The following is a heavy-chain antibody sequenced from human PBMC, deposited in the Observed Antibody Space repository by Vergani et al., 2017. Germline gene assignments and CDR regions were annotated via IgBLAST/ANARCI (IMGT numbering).Heavy chain of an antibody. Sequence: VQLVQSGAEVKKPGATVKISCKVSGYTFTDYYMHWVQQAPGKGLEWMGGIIPIFGTANYAQKFQGRVTITADESTSTAYMELSSLRSEDTAVYYCARDPRGSYYYYYGMDVWGQGTTVTVSS. CDR3: ARDPRGSYYYYYGMDV. CDR1: GYTFTDYY. J-gene: IGHJ6*02. CDR2: IIPIFGTA. V-gene: IGHV1-69*13. D-gene: IGHD3-16*01.